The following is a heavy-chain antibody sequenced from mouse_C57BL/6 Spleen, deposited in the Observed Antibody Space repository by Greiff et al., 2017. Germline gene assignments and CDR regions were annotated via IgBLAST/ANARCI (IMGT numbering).Heavy chain of an antibody. CDR3: AGGDYGSSGAWFAY. V-gene: IGHV5-4*01. CDR2: ISDGGSYT. Sequence: EVQRVESGGGLVKPGASVKLSCAASGYTFSSYAMSWVRQTPEKRLEWVATISDGGSYTNYTDNVKGRFTMSRDKATDNLHLQMSQLTSEDTAMYYCAGGDYGSSGAWFAYWGQGTLVTASA. D-gene: IGHD1-1*01. J-gene: IGHJ3*01. CDR1: GYTFSSYA.